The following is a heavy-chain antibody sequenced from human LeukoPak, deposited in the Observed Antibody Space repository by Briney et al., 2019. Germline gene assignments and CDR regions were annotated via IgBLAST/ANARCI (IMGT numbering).Heavy chain of an antibody. J-gene: IGHJ4*02. CDR1: GFTFSYYG. V-gene: IGHV3-30*18. CDR2: ISYDGSNK. CDR3: AKEGRSGSSWYFFDS. Sequence: GGSLRLYCAASGFTFSYYGMHWVRQAPGKGLEWVAVISYDGSNKNYVDSVKGRFTLSRDNSKNTVYLEMNSLRPEDTAVYYCAKEGRSGSSWYFFDSWGQGTLVTVSS. D-gene: IGHD6-13*01.